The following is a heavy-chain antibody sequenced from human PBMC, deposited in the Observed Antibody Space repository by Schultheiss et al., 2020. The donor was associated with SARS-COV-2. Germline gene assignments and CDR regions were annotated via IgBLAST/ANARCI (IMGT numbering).Heavy chain of an antibody. CDR1: GYSFTTYW. CDR3: ARKYSSGSDDAFDI. V-gene: IGHV5-51*01. J-gene: IGHJ3*02. CDR2: IYPGDSDT. Sequence: GESLKISCKASGYSFTTYWIGWVRQMPGKGLEWMAIIYPGDSDTRYSPSFQGQVTISADKSISTAYLQWSSLKASDTAIYYCARKYSSGSDDAFDIWGQGTMVTVSS. D-gene: IGHD6-19*01.